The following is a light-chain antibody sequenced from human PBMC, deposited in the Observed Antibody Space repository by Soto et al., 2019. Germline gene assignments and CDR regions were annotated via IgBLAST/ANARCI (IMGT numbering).Light chain of an antibody. CDR2: EVT. V-gene: IGLV2-14*01. Sequence: QSASVSGSPGQSITISCTGTSSDVGGYDYVSWYQQHPGKAPKFMIYEVTNRPSGVSHRFSGSKSGNTASLTISGLQAEDEADYYCTSYTSSSTYVFGTGTKVTVL. CDR1: SSDVGGYDY. CDR3: TSYTSSSTYV. J-gene: IGLJ1*01.